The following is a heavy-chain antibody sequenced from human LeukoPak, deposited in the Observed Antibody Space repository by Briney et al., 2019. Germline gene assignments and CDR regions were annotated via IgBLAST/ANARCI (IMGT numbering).Heavy chain of an antibody. CDR3: ARVLVGAYDAFDI. D-gene: IGHD1-26*01. Sequence: GASVKVSCKASGGTFSSYAISWVRQAPGQGLEWMGRITPIFGTANYAQKFQGRVTITTDESTSTAYMELSSLRSDDTAVYYCARVLVGAYDAFDIWGQGTMVTVSS. V-gene: IGHV1-69*05. CDR2: ITPIFGTA. J-gene: IGHJ3*02. CDR1: GGTFSSYA.